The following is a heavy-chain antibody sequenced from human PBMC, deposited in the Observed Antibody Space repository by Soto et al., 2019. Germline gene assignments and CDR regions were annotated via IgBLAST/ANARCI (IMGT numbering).Heavy chain of an antibody. Sequence: QVQLQESGPRLVKPSGTLSLTCAVSGASISSTNWWTWVRQPPGKGLEWIGEIYHTGSTKYNPSLHPPVPISPDKSNNQFSLNLSSVTAADTAVYYGATLPPRIVVVVLPLPTWRQGTLVTVSS. V-gene: IGHV4-4*02. J-gene: IGHJ4*02. D-gene: IGHD2-15*01. CDR3: ATLPPRIVVVVLPLPT. CDR1: GASISSTNW. CDR2: IYHTGST.